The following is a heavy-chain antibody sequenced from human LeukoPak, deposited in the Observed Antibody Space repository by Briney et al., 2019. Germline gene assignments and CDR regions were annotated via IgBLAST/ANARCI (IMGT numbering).Heavy chain of an antibody. D-gene: IGHD2-2*01. CDR3: AVVVVPAAVWHFDF. CDR2: VWPDGNKK. V-gene: IGHV3-33*01. Sequence: GTSLRLSCVASGFTFSDHGLPWVRQAPGKGLEWVAIVWPDGNKKLYADSVKGRFTISKDNPRNTVYLQMNSVTVDDTAVYYCAVVVVPAAVWHFDFWGSGTLVTVSS. J-gene: IGHJ2*01. CDR1: GFTFSDHG.